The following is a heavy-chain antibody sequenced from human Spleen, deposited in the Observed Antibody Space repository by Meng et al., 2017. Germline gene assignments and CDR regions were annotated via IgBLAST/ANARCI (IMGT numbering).Heavy chain of an antibody. Sequence: SETLSLTCTVSGGSISSSSYYWGWIRQPPGKGLEWIGSIYYSGSTYYNPSLKSRVTISVDTSKNQFSLKLSSVTAADTAVYYCARGWVELRHYHYYYGMDVWGQGTTVTVSS. D-gene: IGHD1-7*01. CDR2: IYYSGST. J-gene: IGHJ6*02. CDR1: GGSISSSSYY. CDR3: ARGWVELRHYHYYYGMDV. V-gene: IGHV4-39*07.